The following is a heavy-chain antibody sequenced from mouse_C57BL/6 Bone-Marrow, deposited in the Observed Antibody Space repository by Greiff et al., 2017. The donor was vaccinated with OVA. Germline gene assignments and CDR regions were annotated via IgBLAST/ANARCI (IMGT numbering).Heavy chain of an antibody. J-gene: IGHJ3*01. CDR1: GFTFSSYT. Sequence: EVHLVESGGGLVKPGGSLKLSCAASGFTFSSYTMSWVRQTPEKRLEWVATISGGGGNTYYPDSVKGRFTISSDNAKNTLYLQMSSLRSEDTALYYCASYYGSSLFAYWGQGTLVTVSA. CDR2: ISGGGGNT. V-gene: IGHV5-9*01. D-gene: IGHD1-1*01. CDR3: ASYYGSSLFAY.